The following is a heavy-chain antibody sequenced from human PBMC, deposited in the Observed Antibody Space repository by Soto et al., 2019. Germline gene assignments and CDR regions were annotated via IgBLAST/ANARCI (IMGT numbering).Heavy chain of an antibody. V-gene: IGHV1-69*13. Sequence: SVKVSCKASGGTFSSYAISWVRQAPGQGLEWMGGIIPIFGTANYAQKFQGRVTITADESTSTAYMELSSLRSEDTAVYYCARGGGYSYGKTIYYGMDVWGQGTTVTVSS. CDR3: ARGGGYSYGKTIYYGMDV. D-gene: IGHD5-18*01. CDR1: GGTFSSYA. CDR2: IIPIFGTA. J-gene: IGHJ6*02.